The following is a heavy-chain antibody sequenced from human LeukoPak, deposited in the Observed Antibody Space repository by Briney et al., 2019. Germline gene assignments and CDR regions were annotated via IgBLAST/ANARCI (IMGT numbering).Heavy chain of an antibody. CDR2: ISGSGGST. CDR3: AKDGLYYDSRVCYFDY. V-gene: IGHV3-23*01. CDR1: GFTFSSYA. J-gene: IGHJ4*02. D-gene: IGHD3-22*01. Sequence: PGGSLRLSCAASGFTFSSYAMSWVRQAPGKGLEWVSAISGSGGSTYYADSVKGRFTISRDNPKNTLYLQMNSLRAEDTAVYYCAKDGLYYDSRVCYFDYWGQGTLVTVSS.